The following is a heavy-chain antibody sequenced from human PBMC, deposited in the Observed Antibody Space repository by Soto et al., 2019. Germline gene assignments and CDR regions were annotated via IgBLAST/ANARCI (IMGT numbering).Heavy chain of an antibody. CDR1: GFTFSSYA. CDR3: ARDASGSYHYYYYYGMDV. D-gene: IGHD1-26*01. V-gene: IGHV3-30-3*01. J-gene: IGHJ6*02. CDR2: ISYDGSNK. Sequence: QVQLVESGGGVVQPGRSLRLSCAASGFTFSSYAMHWVRRAPGTGLEWVAVISYDGSNKYYADSVKGRFTISRDNSKNTLYLQMNSLRAEDTAVYYCARDASGSYHYYYYYGMDVWGQGTTVTVSS.